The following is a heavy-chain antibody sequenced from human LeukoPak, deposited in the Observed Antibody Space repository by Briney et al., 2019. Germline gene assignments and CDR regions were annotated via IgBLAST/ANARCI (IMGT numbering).Heavy chain of an antibody. CDR3: ARQGGFYDNRGYNDAFDI. Sequence: SGESLKISCKGSGYSFTTYWISWVRQMPGKGLEWMGRIVTSDSYTNYSPSFQGHVTISVDKSISTAYLQWSSLKASDTAMYYCARQGGFYDNRGYNDAFDIWGQGTVVTVSS. CDR1: GYSFTTYW. V-gene: IGHV5-10-1*01. CDR2: IVTSDSYT. D-gene: IGHD3-22*01. J-gene: IGHJ3*02.